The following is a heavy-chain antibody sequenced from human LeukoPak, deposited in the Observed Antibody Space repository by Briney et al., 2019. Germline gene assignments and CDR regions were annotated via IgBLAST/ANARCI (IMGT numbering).Heavy chain of an antibody. CDR2: INPNSGGT. D-gene: IGHD3-22*01. J-gene: IGHJ4*02. CDR3: ARDGGLYYDSSNYFDY. Sequence: ASVKVSCKASGYTFTGYYMHWARQAPGQGLEWMGWINPNSGGTNYAQKFQGRVTMTRDTSISTAYMELSRLRSDDTAVYYCARDGGLYYDSSNYFDYWGQGTLVTVSS. V-gene: IGHV1-2*02. CDR1: GYTFTGYY.